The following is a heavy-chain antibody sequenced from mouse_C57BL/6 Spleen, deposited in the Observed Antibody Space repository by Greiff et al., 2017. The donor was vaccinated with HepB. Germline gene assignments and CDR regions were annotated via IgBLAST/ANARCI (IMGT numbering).Heavy chain of an antibody. J-gene: IGHJ1*03. CDR1: GYTFTSYW. CDR2: IDPSDSYT. D-gene: IGHD2-2*01. Sequence: VQLQQPGAELVMPGASVKLSCKASGYTFTSYWMHWVKQRPGQGLEWIGEIDPSDSYTNYNQKFKGKSTLTVDKSSCKAYMQLSILTSEDSAVYYCARGGESTMVTTGGYFDVWGTGTTVTVSS. CDR3: ARGGESTMVTTGGYFDV. V-gene: IGHV1-69*01.